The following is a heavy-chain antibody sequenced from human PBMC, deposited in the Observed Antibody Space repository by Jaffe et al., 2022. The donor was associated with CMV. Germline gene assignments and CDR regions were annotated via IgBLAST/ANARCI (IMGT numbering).Heavy chain of an antibody. V-gene: IGHV4-39*01. CDR1: GGSISSSSYY. CDR2: IYYSGST. Sequence: QLQLQESGPGLVKPSETLSLTCTVSGGSISSSSYYWGWIRQPPGKGLEWIGSIYYSGSTYYNPSLKSRVTISVDTSKNQFSLKLSSVTAADTAVYYCARHFYDILTGYYPAFDYWGQGTLVTVSS. D-gene: IGHD3-9*01. CDR3: ARHFYDILTGYYPAFDY. J-gene: IGHJ4*02.